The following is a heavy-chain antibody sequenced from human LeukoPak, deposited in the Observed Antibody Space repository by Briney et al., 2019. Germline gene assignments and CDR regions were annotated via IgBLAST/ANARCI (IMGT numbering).Heavy chain of an antibody. D-gene: IGHD2-2*01. V-gene: IGHV1-69*05. CDR2: IIPIFGTA. CDR3: AGGCSSTSCYRHFDY. CDR1: GGTFSSYA. Sequence: GASAKVSCKASGGTFSSYAISWVRQAPGQGLEWMGGIIPIFGTANYAQKFQGRVTITTDESTSTAYMELSSLRSEDTAVYYCAGGCSSTSCYRHFDYWGQGTLVTVSS. J-gene: IGHJ4*02.